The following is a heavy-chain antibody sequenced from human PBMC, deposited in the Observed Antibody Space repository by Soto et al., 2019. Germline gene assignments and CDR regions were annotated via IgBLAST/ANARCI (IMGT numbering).Heavy chain of an antibody. D-gene: IGHD3-10*01. V-gene: IGHV1-69*01. Sequence: QVQLVQSGAEVKKPGSSVKVSCKTSGVSFNNNGIGWVRQAPGHGLEWMGGVSPPFRTSNYARKFQGRISITADASTGTVNMELSSLTSEDTAQYYCARVLYYGSGSYSPYGMDVWGQGTTVTLSS. CDR2: VSPPFRTS. J-gene: IGHJ6*02. CDR1: GVSFNNNG. CDR3: ARVLYYGSGSYSPYGMDV.